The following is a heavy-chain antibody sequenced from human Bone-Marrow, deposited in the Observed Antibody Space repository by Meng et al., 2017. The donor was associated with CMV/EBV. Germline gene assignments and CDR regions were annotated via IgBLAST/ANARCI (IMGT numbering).Heavy chain of an antibody. Sequence: KVSCKGSGYSFTSYWIGWVRQMPGKGLEWMGIIYPGDSDTRYSPSFQGQVTISADKSISTAYLQWSSLKASDTAMYYCARRRRPSYYSNYDYYYGMDVWGQGTTVTVSS. CDR3: ARRRRPSYYSNYDYYYGMDV. CDR2: IYPGDSDT. D-gene: IGHD4-11*01. J-gene: IGHJ6*02. CDR1: GYSFTSYW. V-gene: IGHV5-51*01.